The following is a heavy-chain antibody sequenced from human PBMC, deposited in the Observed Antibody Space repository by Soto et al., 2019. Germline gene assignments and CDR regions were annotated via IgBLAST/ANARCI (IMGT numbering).Heavy chain of an antibody. CDR2: IIPIFGTA. CDR3: ARGSGSQVPYYYYGMDV. Sequence: SVKVSCKASGGTFSSYAISWVRQAPGQGLEWMGGIIPIFGTANYAQKFQGRVTITADESTSTAYIELSSLRSEDTAVYYCARGSGSQVPYYYYGMDVWGQGTTVTVSS. J-gene: IGHJ6*02. V-gene: IGHV1-69*13. CDR1: GGTFSSYA.